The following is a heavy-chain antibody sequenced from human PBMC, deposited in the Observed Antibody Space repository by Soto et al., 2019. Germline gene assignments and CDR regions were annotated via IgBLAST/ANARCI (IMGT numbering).Heavy chain of an antibody. CDR1: GFTFTSSA. CDR2: IVVGSGNT. V-gene: IGHV1-58*01. J-gene: IGHJ6*02. CDR3: APDYGGSYAYYYYYGMDV. D-gene: IGHD1-26*01. Sequence: QMQLVQSGPEVKKPGTSVKVSCKASGFTFTSSAVQWVRQARGQRLEWIGWIVVGSGNTNYAQKFQERVTITRDMSTSTAYMELSSLRSEDTAVYYCAPDYGGSYAYYYYYGMDVWGQGTTVTVSS.